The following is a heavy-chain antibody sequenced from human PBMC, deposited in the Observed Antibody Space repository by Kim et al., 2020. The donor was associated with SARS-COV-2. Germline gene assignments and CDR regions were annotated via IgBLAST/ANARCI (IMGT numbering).Heavy chain of an antibody. Sequence: SVKVSCKASGGTFSSYAISWVRQAPGQGLEWMGRIIPILGIANYAQKFQGRVTITADKSTSTAYMELSSLRSEDTAVYYCARDGNPRGYNHRPTHWGQGTLVTVSS. CDR1: GGTFSSYA. CDR3: ARDGNPRGYNHRPTH. V-gene: IGHV1-69*04. CDR2: IIPILGIA. D-gene: IGHD5-18*01. J-gene: IGHJ4*02.